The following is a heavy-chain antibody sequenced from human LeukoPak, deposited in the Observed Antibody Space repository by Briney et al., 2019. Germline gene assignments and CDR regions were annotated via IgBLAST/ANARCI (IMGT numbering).Heavy chain of an antibody. J-gene: IGHJ4*02. CDR2: ISGSGGST. CDR1: GFTFSSYG. V-gene: IGHV3-23*01. CDR3: AKVGHYYGSGSQTRFDY. Sequence: GGTLRLSCAASGFTFSSYGMSWVRQAPGKGLEWVSAISGSGGSTYYADSVKGRFTISRDNSKNTLYLQMNSLRAEDTAVYYCAKVGHYYGSGSQTRFDYWGQGTLVTVSS. D-gene: IGHD3-10*01.